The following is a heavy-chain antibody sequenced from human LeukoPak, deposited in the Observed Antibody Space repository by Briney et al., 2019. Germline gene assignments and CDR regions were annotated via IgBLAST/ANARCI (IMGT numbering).Heavy chain of an antibody. V-gene: IGHV3-21*01. Sequence: GGSLRLSCAASGFTFSSYSMNWVRQAPGKGLEWVSSISSSSSYIYYADSVKGRFTISRDNAKNLLYLQMNSLRAEDTAVYYCARGVVPAHYYYYYYMDVWGKGTTVTVSS. J-gene: IGHJ6*03. CDR3: ARGVVPAHYYYYYYMDV. CDR1: GFTFSSYS. D-gene: IGHD2-2*01. CDR2: ISSSSSYI.